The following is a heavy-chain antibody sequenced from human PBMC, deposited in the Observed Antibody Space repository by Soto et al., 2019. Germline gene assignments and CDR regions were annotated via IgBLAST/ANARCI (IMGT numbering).Heavy chain of an antibody. V-gene: IGHV3-30-3*01. CDR1: GFTFSSYA. J-gene: IGHJ6*02. CDR2: ISYDGSNK. D-gene: IGHD3-3*01. Sequence: QVQLVESGGGVVQPGRSLRLSCAASGFTFSSYAMHWVRQAPGKGLEWVAVISYDGSNKYYADSVKGRFTISRDNSKNTLYLQMKSLRAEDTAVYYCARDEIRFSWAYGMDVWGQGTTVTVSS. CDR3: ARDEIRFSWAYGMDV.